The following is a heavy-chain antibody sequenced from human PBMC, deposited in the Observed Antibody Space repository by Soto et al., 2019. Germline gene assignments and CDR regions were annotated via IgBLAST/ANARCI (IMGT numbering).Heavy chain of an antibody. CDR1: GYTFTSYG. V-gene: IGHV1-18*01. CDR2: ISAYNGKT. CDR3: SRDVGYTVTNFDY. J-gene: IGHJ4*02. D-gene: IGHD4-17*01. Sequence: QVQLVQSGAEVKKPGASVKVSCKASGYTFTSYGISWGRQAPGQGLEWMGWISAYNGKTKYAQELQGRVTMTTDTSTSTAFMELRSMRSDYTAVYYCSRDVGYTVTNFDYWGQGTLVTVSS.